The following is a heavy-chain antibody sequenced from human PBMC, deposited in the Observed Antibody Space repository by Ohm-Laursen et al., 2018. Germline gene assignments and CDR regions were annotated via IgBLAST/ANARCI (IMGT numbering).Heavy chain of an antibody. CDR3: ARRSHPRDPPY. CDR2: FYYPGTT. J-gene: IGHJ4*02. D-gene: IGHD5-24*01. Sequence: TLSLTCTVSGGSFTDTNNYWAWIRQPPGKGLEWIGSFYYPGTTVYNPSLTSRVAVSIDTSKNQFSLQVTSVTASDTAVYFCARRSHPRDPPYWGQGILVTVS. V-gene: IGHV4-39*01. CDR1: GGSFTDTNNY.